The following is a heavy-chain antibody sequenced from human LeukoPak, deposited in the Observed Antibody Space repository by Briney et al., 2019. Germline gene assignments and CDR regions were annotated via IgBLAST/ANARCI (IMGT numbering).Heavy chain of an antibody. CDR2: IKSKTDGGTT. J-gene: IGHJ6*03. Sequence: GGSLRLSCAASGFIFTNAGMSWVRQAPGKGLEWVGRIKSKTDGGTTDYAAPVKGRFTISRDDSKNTLYLQMNSRKTEDTATYSCITDYELRSGYGGSYMDVWGKGTTVTVSS. CDR3: ITDYELRSGYGGSYMDV. CDR1: GFIFTNAG. D-gene: IGHD3-3*01. V-gene: IGHV3-15*01.